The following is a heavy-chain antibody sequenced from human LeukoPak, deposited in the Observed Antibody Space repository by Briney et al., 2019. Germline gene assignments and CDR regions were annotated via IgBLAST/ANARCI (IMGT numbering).Heavy chain of an antibody. Sequence: PGGSLRLSCAASGFTFSGYTMTWVRQAPGKGLEWVSSISSSSSYIYYADSVKGRFTISRDNTKNTLYLQMTSLRAEDTAVYYCARDRLGYCSSTSCYISYYFDYWGQGTLVTVSS. J-gene: IGHJ4*02. CDR3: ARDRLGYCSSTSCYISYYFDY. CDR1: GFTFSGYT. CDR2: ISSSSSYI. V-gene: IGHV3-21*01. D-gene: IGHD2-2*01.